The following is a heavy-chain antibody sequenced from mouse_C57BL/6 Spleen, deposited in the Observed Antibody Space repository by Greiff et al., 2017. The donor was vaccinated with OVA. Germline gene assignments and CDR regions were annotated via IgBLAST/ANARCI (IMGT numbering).Heavy chain of an antibody. J-gene: IGHJ3*01. CDR2: INPSNGGT. CDR1: GYTFTSYW. CDR3: AREAIYYDYSAWFAY. D-gene: IGHD2-4*01. V-gene: IGHV1-53*01. Sequence: QVQLQQSGTELVKPGASVKLSCKASGYTFTSYWMHWVKQRPGQGLEWIGNINPSNGGTNYNEKFKSKATLTVDKSSSTAYMQLSSLTSEDSAVYYCAREAIYYDYSAWFAYWDQGTLVTVSA.